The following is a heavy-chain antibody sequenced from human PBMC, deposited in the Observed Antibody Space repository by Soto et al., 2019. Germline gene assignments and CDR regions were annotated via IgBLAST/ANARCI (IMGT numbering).Heavy chain of an antibody. D-gene: IGHD2-2*02. CDR1: GYTFTSYG. CDR3: ARALIVVVPAAIPTAFDI. J-gene: IGHJ3*02. CDR2: ISAYNGNT. V-gene: IGHV1-18*01. Sequence: ASVKVSCKASGYTFTSYGISWVRQAPGQGLEWMGWISAYNGNTNYAQKLQGRVTMTTDTSTSTAYMELRSLRSDDTAVYYCARALIVVVPAAIPTAFDIWGQGTMVTVSS.